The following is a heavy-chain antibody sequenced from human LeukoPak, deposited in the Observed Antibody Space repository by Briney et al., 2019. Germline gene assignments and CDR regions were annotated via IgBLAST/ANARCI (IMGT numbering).Heavy chain of an antibody. J-gene: IGHJ4*02. CDR1: GFTVSSNY. Sequence: GGSLRLSCAASGFTVSSNYMSWVRRAPGKGLEWVATIKQDGGEKYTISRDNAKNLLYLQMNSLRAEDTAVYYCARDRNTDFWSGYYTNYFDYWGQGTLVTVSS. CDR2: IKQDGGEK. D-gene: IGHD3-3*01. V-gene: IGHV3-7*01. CDR3: ARDRNTDFWSGYYTNYFDY.